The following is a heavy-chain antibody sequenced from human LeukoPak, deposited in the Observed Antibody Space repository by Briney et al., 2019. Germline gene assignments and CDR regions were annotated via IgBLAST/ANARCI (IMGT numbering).Heavy chain of an antibody. CDR2: INAGNGNT. CDR3: ARGTSGSYLTSPYDLAQDAFDI. Sequence: ASVKVSCKASGYTFTSYAMHWVRQAPGQRLEWMGWINAGNGNTKYSQKFQGRVTITRDTSASTAYMELSSLRSEDTAVYYCARGTSGSYLTSPYDLAQDAFDIWGQGTMVTVSS. J-gene: IGHJ3*02. V-gene: IGHV1-3*01. D-gene: IGHD1-26*01. CDR1: GYTFTSYA.